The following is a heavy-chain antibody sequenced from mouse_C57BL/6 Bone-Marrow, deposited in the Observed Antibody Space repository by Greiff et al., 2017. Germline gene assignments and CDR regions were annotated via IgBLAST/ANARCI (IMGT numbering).Heavy chain of an antibody. CDR2: IRNKANGYTT. CDR3: ARWGSTTVDY. J-gene: IGHJ2*01. D-gene: IGHD1-1*01. V-gene: IGHV7-3*01. CDR1: GFTFTDYY. Sequence: EVMLVESGGGLVQPGGSLSLSCAASGFTFTDYYMSWVRQPPGKALEWLGFIRNKANGYTTEYSASVKGRFTISRDNSQSILYLQMNALRAEDSATYYCARWGSTTVDYWGQGTTLTVSS.